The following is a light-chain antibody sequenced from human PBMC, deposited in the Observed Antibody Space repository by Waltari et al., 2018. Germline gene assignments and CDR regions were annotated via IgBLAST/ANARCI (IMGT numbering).Light chain of an antibody. J-gene: IGKJ1*01. CDR3: QKYGTLPAT. Sequence: EIVLTQSPGTLSLPPGERATLSCRASQSVSRFLAWYQQKPGQAPRLLIYEASSRATDIPDRFSGSGLGTDFSLTISRLEPEDFAVYYCQKYGTLPATFGQGTKVEIK. CDR2: EAS. V-gene: IGKV3-20*01. CDR1: QSVSRF.